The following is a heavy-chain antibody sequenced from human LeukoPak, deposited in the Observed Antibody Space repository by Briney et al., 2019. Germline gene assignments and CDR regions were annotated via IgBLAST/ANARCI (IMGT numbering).Heavy chain of an antibody. CDR3: ARDRRDGYKFYYDYYGMDV. CDR1: GGSISSYY. V-gene: IGHV4-4*07. Sequence: SETLSLTCTVSGGSISSYYWSWIRQPAGKGLEWIGRIYNKGGTNYNPSLKSRVTISLDTSKNQVSLQLSSVTAADTAVYYCARDRRDGYKFYYDYYGMDVWGQGTTVTVSS. D-gene: IGHD5-24*01. J-gene: IGHJ6*02. CDR2: IYNKGGT.